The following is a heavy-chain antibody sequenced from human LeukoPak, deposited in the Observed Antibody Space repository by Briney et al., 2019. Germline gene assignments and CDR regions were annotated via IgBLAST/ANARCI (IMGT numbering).Heavy chain of an antibody. CDR1: GFTFSNYA. J-gene: IGHJ4*02. D-gene: IGHD3-10*01. Sequence: PGKSLRLSCAASGFTFSNYAKHWVRQAPGKGLEWVSLISSGGTYEYYADSVKGRFTISRDNSKNTLYLQLNSLRAEDTAVYYCARDSTYYYDSGSSGPHYFDNWGQGTLVTVSS. CDR3: ARDSTYYYDSGSSGPHYFDN. V-gene: IGHV3-30*01. CDR2: ISSGGTYE.